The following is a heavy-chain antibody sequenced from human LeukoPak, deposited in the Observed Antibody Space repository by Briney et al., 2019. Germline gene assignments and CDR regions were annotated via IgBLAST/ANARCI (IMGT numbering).Heavy chain of an antibody. CDR1: GFTFSSYA. J-gene: IGHJ4*02. CDR3: AKVRWCGDY. Sequence: GGSLRLSCAASGFTFSSYAMSWVREAPGKGLEWVSAISGSGGSTYYADSVKGRFTISRDNSKYTLYLQMNSLRDEDTAVYHCAKVRWCGDYWGQGTLVTVSS. V-gene: IGHV3-23*01. CDR2: ISGSGGST. D-gene: IGHD2-8*02.